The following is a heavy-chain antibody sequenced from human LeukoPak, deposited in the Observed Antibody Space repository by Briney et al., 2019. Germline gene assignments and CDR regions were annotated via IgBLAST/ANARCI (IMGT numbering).Heavy chain of an antibody. CDR1: GYTFTSYG. Sequence: ASVKVSCKASGYTFTSYGISWVRQAPGQGLEWMGWISAYNGNTNYAQKLQGRVTMTTDTSTSTAYMELRSLRSDDTAVYYCARDIAAAGIGAFDIWGQGTKVTVSS. V-gene: IGHV1-18*01. D-gene: IGHD6-13*01. CDR3: ARDIAAAGIGAFDI. J-gene: IGHJ3*02. CDR2: ISAYNGNT.